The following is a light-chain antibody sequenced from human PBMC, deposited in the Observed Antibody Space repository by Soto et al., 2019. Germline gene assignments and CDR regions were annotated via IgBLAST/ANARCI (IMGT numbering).Light chain of an antibody. CDR1: QDIGKR. V-gene: IGKV1-33*01. CDR3: QQYGSSPPWT. CDR2: DAS. Sequence: DIQMTQSPSSLSASVGDRVTITCQASQDIGKRLNWYQQKPGKAPKVLIYDASYLETGVPSRFSGRGSGTDFTFTISSLQPEDIAVYYCQQYGSSPPWTFGQGTKVEIK. J-gene: IGKJ1*01.